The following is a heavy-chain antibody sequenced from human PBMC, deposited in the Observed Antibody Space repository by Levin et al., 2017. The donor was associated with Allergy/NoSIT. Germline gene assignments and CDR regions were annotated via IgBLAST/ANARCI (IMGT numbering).Heavy chain of an antibody. D-gene: IGHD3-9*01. Sequence: GGSLRLSCAAPGFTFSSYAMSWVRQAPGKGLEWVSAISGSGGSTYYADSVKGRFTISRDNSKNTLYLQMNSLRAEDTAVYYCAKRGGGRVLRYFDWLNNWGQGTLVTVSS. CDR1: GFTFSSYA. CDR2: ISGSGGST. J-gene: IGHJ5*02. CDR3: AKRGGGRVLRYFDWLNN. V-gene: IGHV3-23*01.